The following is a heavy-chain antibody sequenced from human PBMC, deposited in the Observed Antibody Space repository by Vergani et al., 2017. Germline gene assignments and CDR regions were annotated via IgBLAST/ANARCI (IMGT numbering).Heavy chain of an antibody. CDR2: IYTSGST. CDR3: ASSFLVPAAMAVAFGI. CDR1: GGSISSYY. Sequence: QVQLPESGPGLVKTSETLSLPCTVSGGSISSYYWSWIRQPAGKGLEWIGRIYTSGSTNYNPSLKSRVTMSVDTSKNQFSLKLSSVTAAATAVYYCASSFLVPAAMAVAFGIWGPGPLVPVSS. V-gene: IGHV4-4*07. D-gene: IGHD2-2*01. J-gene: IGHJ3*02.